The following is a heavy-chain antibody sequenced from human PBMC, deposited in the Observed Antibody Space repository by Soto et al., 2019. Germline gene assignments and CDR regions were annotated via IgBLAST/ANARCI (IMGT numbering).Heavy chain of an antibody. D-gene: IGHD3-16*01. Sequence: ASVKVSCKASGYSFTNNDVSWVRQATGQGLGWMGWMNPGSGDTGHAQKFQGRVTMTRDISIATAYMELSSLRSDDTAIYYCARMATFGSLNWFDPWGQGTLVTVSS. V-gene: IGHV1-8*01. J-gene: IGHJ5*02. CDR3: ARMATFGSLNWFDP. CDR1: GYSFTNND. CDR2: MNPGSGDT.